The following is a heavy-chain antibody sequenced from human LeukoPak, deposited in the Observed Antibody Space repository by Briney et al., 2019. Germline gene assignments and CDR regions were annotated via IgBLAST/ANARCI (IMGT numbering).Heavy chain of an antibody. Sequence: PGGSLRVSCAASRFTFSDYVMIWVRQAPGKGLEWVSGITASGDRTFYGDSVRGRFTMSRDNSKNTVYLQMNSLRVDDTAVYYCARRDIVVVVSASDYWGQGTLVTVSS. CDR1: RFTFSDYV. V-gene: IGHV3-23*01. J-gene: IGHJ4*02. D-gene: IGHD2-15*01. CDR2: ITASGDRT. CDR3: ARRDIVVVVSASDY.